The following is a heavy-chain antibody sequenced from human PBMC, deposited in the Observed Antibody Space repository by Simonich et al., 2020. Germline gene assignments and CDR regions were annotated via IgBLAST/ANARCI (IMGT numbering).Heavy chain of an antibody. V-gene: IGHV4-39*01. CDR2: IYYSGST. D-gene: IGHD6-13*01. CDR1: GGSISSSSYY. J-gene: IGHJ3*02. Sequence: QLQLQESGPGLVKPSETLSLTCTVSGGSISSSSYYWGWFRQPPGKGLECIGSIYYSGSTYYNPSLKSEVTISVDTSKNQFSLKLSSVNAADTAVYYCARHAGFAFDIWGQGTMVTVSS. CDR3: ARHAGFAFDI.